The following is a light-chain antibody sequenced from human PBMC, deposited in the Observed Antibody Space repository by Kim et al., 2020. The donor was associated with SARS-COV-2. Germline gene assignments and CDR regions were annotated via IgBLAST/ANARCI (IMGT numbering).Light chain of an antibody. CDR2: RND. Sequence: QTANLTCSGINNDFGSHGVAWLQQRRGHPPKLLSYRNDNRPSGISERFSASRSGNTASLTITGLKPEDEADYYCSAWDFSISAWVFGGGTQLTVL. CDR1: NNDFGSHG. V-gene: IGLV10-54*01. CDR3: SAWDFSISAWV. J-gene: IGLJ3*02.